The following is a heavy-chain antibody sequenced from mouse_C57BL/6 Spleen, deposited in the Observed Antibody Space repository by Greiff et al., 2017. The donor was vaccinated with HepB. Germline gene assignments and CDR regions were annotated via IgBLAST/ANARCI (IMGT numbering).Heavy chain of an antibody. CDR3: ASSCGNGSAMDY. Sequence: EVKLQESGPGLVKPSQSLSLTCSVTGYSITSGYYWNWIRQFPGNKLEWMGYITYDGSNNYNPSLKIRISITRDTSKNQFFLKLISVTTEDTATDYCASSCGNGSAMDYWDQGTSVTVSS. D-gene: IGHD2-1*01. J-gene: IGHJ4*01. CDR2: ITYDGSN. CDR1: GYSITSGYY. V-gene: IGHV3-6*01.